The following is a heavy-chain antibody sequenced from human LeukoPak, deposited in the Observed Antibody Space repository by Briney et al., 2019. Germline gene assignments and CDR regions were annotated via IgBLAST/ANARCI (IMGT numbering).Heavy chain of an antibody. CDR2: IYYSGNT. Sequence: SETLSLTCTVSGGSISSYFWIWIRQPPGKGLEWIGYIYYSGNTNCNPSLKSRVTISLDTSKNQFSLKLNSVTAADTAVYYCARHRPLPYSFDCWGQGTLVTVSS. CDR3: ARHRPLPYSFDC. J-gene: IGHJ4*02. V-gene: IGHV4-59*08. CDR1: GGSISSYF.